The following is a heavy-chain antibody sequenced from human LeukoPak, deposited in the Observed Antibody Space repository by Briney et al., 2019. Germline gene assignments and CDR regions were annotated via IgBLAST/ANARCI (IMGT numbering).Heavy chain of an antibody. J-gene: IGHJ5*02. V-gene: IGHV3-11*04. CDR1: GFTFSDYY. Sequence: GGSLRLSCAASGFTFSDYYMSWIRQAPGKGLEWVSYISSSGSTIYYADSVKGRFTISRDNAKNSLYLQMNSLRAEDTAVYYCARAATTVTTRDWFDPWGQGTLVTVSS. D-gene: IGHD4-17*01. CDR3: ARAATTVTTRDWFDP. CDR2: ISSSGSTI.